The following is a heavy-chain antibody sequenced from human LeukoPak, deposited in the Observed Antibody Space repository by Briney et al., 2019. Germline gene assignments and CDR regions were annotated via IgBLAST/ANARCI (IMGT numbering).Heavy chain of an antibody. V-gene: IGHV3-30*18. CDR2: ISFGGSNE. J-gene: IGHJ4*02. CDR3: AKDVPPNS. Sequence: GRSLRLSCAASGFTFSNYAMHWVRQAPGKGLEWVTVISFGGSNEYYADSVKGRFTISRDNSNNTLSLQMNSLRAEDTAVYYCAKDVPPNSWGQGTLVTVSS. CDR1: GFTFSNYA. D-gene: IGHD2-2*01.